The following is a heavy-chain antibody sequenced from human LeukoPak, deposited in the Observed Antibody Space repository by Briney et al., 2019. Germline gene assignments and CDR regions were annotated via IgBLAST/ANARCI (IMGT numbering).Heavy chain of an antibody. CDR3: ARAQGYGDYQAGAFDI. CDR2: INPNSGGT. J-gene: IGHJ3*02. D-gene: IGHD4-17*01. Sequence: ASVKVSCKASGYTFTGYYMHWVRQAPGQGLEWMGRINPNSGGTNYAQKFQGRVTITTDESTSTAYMELSSLRSEDTAVYYCARAQGYGDYQAGAFDIWGQGTMVTVSS. V-gene: IGHV1-2*06. CDR1: GYTFTGYY.